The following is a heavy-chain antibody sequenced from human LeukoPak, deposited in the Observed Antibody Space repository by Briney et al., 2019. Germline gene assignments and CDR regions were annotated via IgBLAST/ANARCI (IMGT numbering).Heavy chain of an antibody. J-gene: IGHJ5*02. CDR2: ISYDGSNK. V-gene: IGHV3-30*04. CDR1: GFTFSSYA. D-gene: IGHD5-18*01. Sequence: TGRSLRLSCAASGFTFSSYAMHWVRQAPGKGLGWVAVISYDGSNKYYADSVKGRFTISRDNSKNTLYLQMNSLRAEDTAVYYCASADTAMVTRAWGQGTLVTVSS. CDR3: ASADTAMVTRA.